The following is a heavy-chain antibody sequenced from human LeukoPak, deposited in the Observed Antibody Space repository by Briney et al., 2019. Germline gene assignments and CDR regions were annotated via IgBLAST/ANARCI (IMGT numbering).Heavy chain of an antibody. J-gene: IGHJ4*02. V-gene: IGHV3-7*03. CDR2: IKEDGSIQ. CDR1: GFTFSSYW. Sequence: GGSLRLSCVASGFTFSSYWMTWVRQAPGKGLEWLANIKEDGSIQYYLDSVRGRFTISRDNAKTSVYLQLNSLRADDTAVYYCARSNGDYPYPFDYWGQGILVTVSS. D-gene: IGHD4-17*01. CDR3: ARSNGDYPYPFDY.